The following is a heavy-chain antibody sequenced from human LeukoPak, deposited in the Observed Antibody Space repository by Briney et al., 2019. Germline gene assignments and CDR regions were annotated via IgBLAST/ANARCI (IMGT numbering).Heavy chain of an antibody. CDR3: AKVIHPYSSGSLAY. V-gene: IGHV3-9*03. J-gene: IGHJ4*02. CDR1: GFTFDDYA. Sequence: PGGSLRLSCAASGFTFDDYAMHWVRQAPGKGLEWVSGISWNSGSIGYADSVKGRFTISRDNAKNSLYLQMNSLRAEDMALYYCAKVIHPYSSGSLAYWGQGTLVTVSS. D-gene: IGHD6-19*01. CDR2: ISWNSGSI.